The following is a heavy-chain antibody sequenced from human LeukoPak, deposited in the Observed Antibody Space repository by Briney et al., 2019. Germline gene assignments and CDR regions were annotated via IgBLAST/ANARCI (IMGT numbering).Heavy chain of an antibody. D-gene: IGHD3-22*01. CDR2: IYSGGST. Sequence: GGSLRLSCAASGFTVSSNYMSWVRQAPGKGLEWVSVIYSGGSTYYADSVKGRFTISRDNSKNTLYLQMNSLRAEDTAVYYCASGKFYDSSGYYYGAFDIWGRGTMVTVSS. V-gene: IGHV3-66*02. J-gene: IGHJ3*02. CDR3: ASGKFYDSSGYYYGAFDI. CDR1: GFTVSSNY.